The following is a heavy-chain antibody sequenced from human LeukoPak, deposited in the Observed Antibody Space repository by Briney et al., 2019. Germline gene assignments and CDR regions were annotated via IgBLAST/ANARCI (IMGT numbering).Heavy chain of an antibody. J-gene: IGHJ5*02. V-gene: IGHV4-4*07. CDR2: IYTSGST. Sequence: SETLSLTCTVSGGSTSSYYWSWIRQPAGKGLEWIGRIYTSGSTNYNPSLKSRVTMSVDTSKNQFSLKLSSVTAADTAVYYCARDPSGYGDYWFDPWGQGTLVTVSS. D-gene: IGHD4-17*01. CDR1: GGSTSSYY. CDR3: ARDPSGYGDYWFDP.